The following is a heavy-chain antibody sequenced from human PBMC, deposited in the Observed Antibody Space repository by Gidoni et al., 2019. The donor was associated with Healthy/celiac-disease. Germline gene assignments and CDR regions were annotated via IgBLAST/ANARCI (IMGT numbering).Heavy chain of an antibody. V-gene: IGHV3-74*01. D-gene: IGHD1-1*01. CDR2: INSDGSST. J-gene: IGHJ6*02. Sequence: EVQLVESGGGLVQPGGSLRLSCAASGFTFSSYWMHWVRQAPGKGLVWVSRINSDGSSTAYADSVKGRFTITRDNAKNTLFLKMNSLRAENTAVYYCTRDYWSGMDVWGQGTTVTVSS. CDR1: GFTFSSYW. CDR3: TRDYWSGMDV.